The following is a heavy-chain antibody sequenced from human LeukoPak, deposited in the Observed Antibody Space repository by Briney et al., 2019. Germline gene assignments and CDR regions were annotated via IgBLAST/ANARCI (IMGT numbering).Heavy chain of an antibody. V-gene: IGHV1-69*05. CDR2: IIPIFGTA. D-gene: IGHD5-24*01. J-gene: IGHJ4*02. CDR3: ARDRSEMATTRTFDY. Sequence: SVKVSCKASGGTFSSYAISWVRQAPGQGLEWMGGIIPIFGTANYAQKFQGRVTITTDESTSTAYMGLSSLRSEDTAVYYCARDRSEMATTRTFDYWGQGTLVTVSS. CDR1: GGTFSSYA.